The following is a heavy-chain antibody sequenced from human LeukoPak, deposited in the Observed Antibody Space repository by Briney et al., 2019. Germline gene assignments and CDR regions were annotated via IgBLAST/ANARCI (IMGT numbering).Heavy chain of an antibody. CDR3: ARETNYYYYMDV. J-gene: IGHJ6*03. CDR1: GFTFSSYS. CDR2: ISSSSSYI. Sequence: GGSLRLSCAASGFTFSSYSMNWVRQAPGKGLEWVSSISSSSSYIYYADSVKGRFTISRDNAKNSLYLQMNGLRAEDTAVYYCARETNYYYYMDVWGKGTTVTVSS. V-gene: IGHV3-21*01. D-gene: IGHD1-1*01.